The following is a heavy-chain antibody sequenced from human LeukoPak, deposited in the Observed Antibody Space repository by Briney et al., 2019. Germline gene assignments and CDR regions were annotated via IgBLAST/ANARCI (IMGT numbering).Heavy chain of an antibody. CDR2: IAPSDSYT. CDR1: GYSFTSYW. J-gene: IGHJ4*02. D-gene: IGHD6-19*01. CDR3: ARPYSSGWYVY. Sequence: GESLKISCNGSGYSFTSYWISWVRQMPGKGLEWMGRIAPSDSYTNYSSSFQGHVTISAAKSISTAYLQWSSLKASDTAMYYCARPYSSGWYVYWGQGTLVTVSS. V-gene: IGHV5-10-1*01.